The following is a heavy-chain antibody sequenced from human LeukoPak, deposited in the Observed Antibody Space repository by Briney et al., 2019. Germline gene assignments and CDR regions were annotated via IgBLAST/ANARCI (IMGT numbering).Heavy chain of an antibody. J-gene: IGHJ4*02. V-gene: IGHV1-69*13. CDR1: GGTFSSYA. Sequence: SVKVSCKASGGTFSSYAISWVRQAPGQGLEWMGGIIPIFGTANYAQKFQGRVTITADESTSTAYMELSSLRSEDTAVYYCATSNRGYSYAHREGSFDYWGQGTLVTVSS. CDR2: IIPIFGTA. D-gene: IGHD5-18*01. CDR3: ATSNRGYSYAHREGSFDY.